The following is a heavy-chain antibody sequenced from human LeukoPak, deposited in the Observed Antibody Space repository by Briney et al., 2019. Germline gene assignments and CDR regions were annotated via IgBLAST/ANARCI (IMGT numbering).Heavy chain of an antibody. Sequence: GGSLRLSCAASGFTLSSYSMNWVRQAPGKGLEWVSSISSSSSYIYYADSVKGRFTISRDNAKNSLYLQMSSLRAEDTAVYYCAKDRITMVRGNYMDVWGKGTTVTVSS. CDR3: AKDRITMVRGNYMDV. CDR2: ISSSSSYI. CDR1: GFTLSSYS. D-gene: IGHD3-10*01. V-gene: IGHV3-21*01. J-gene: IGHJ6*03.